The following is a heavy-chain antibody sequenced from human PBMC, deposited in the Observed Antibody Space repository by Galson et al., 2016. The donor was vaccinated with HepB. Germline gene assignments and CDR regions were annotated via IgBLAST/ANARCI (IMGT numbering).Heavy chain of an antibody. Sequence: SLRLSCAASGFTFSGYSMNWVRQAPGKGLEWVSSISDSSSFIHYADSVKGRFTISRDNAKKSLYLQMNSLRVEDTAVYFCARDEASRLYGVQAGTPGYYFDSWGQGTRVTVSS. CDR2: ISDSSSFI. J-gene: IGHJ4*02. V-gene: IGHV3-21*01. CDR3: ARDEASRLYGVQAGTPGYYFDS. CDR1: GFTFSGYS. D-gene: IGHD1-1*01.